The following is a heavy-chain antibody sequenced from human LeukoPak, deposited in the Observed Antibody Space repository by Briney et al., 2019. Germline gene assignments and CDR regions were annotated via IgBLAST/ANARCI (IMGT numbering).Heavy chain of an antibody. CDR1: GGSISSSSYY. D-gene: IGHD2-2*01. V-gene: IGHV4-39*07. J-gene: IGHJ3*02. CDR3: ARDSSNAFDI. Sequence: PSETLSLTCTISGGSISSSSYYWGWIRQPPGKGLEWIGSIYYSGSTYYNPSLKSRVTISVDTSKNQFSLKLSSVTAADTAVYYCARDSSNAFDIWGQGTMVTVSS. CDR2: IYYSGST.